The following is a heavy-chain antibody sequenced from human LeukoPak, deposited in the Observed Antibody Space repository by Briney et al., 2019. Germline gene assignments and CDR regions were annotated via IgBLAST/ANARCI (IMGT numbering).Heavy chain of an antibody. Sequence: ASVKVSCKASGYTSTGYYMHWVRQAPGQGLEWMGWINPNSGGTNYAQKFQGRVTMTRDTSISTAYMELSRLRSDDTAVYYCAVSHRYSGSYYRYAFDIWGQGTMVTVSS. D-gene: IGHD1-26*01. J-gene: IGHJ3*02. CDR2: INPNSGGT. V-gene: IGHV1-2*02. CDR3: AVSHRYSGSYYRYAFDI. CDR1: GYTSTGYY.